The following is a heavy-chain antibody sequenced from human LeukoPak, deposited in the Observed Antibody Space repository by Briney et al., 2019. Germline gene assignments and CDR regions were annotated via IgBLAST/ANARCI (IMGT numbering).Heavy chain of an antibody. D-gene: IGHD2-21*02. CDR1: GFTFSSYS. J-gene: IGHJ6*03. CDR3: AKGKYCGGDCYPNYYMDV. V-gene: IGHV3-21*04. CDR2: ISSSSSYI. Sequence: GGSLRLSCAASGFTFSSYSMNWVRQAPGKGLEWVSSISSSSSYIYYADSVKGRFTISRDNAKNSLYLQMNSLRAEDTAVYYCAKGKYCGGDCYPNYYMDVWGKGTTVTISS.